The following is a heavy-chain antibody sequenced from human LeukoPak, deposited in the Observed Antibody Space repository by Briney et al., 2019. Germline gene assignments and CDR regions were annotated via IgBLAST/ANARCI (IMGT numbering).Heavy chain of an antibody. D-gene: IGHD6-13*01. V-gene: IGHV3-9*01. CDR3: AKGTQSIAAADLFDY. Sequence: GGSLRLSCAASGFTFDDYAMHWVRQAPGKGPEWVSGISWNSGSIGYADSVKGRFTISRDNAKNSLYLQMNSLRAEDTALYHCAKGTQSIAAADLFDYWGQGTLVTVSS. CDR2: ISWNSGSI. CDR1: GFTFDDYA. J-gene: IGHJ4*02.